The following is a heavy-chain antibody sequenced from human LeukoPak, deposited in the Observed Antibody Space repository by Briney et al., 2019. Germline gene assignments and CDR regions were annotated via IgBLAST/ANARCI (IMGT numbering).Heavy chain of an antibody. J-gene: IGHJ4*02. CDR2: IYYSGST. V-gene: IGHV4-61*01. CDR1: GGSVSSGTYY. Sequence: SETLSLTCTVSGGSVSSGTYYWSWIRQPPGEGLEWIGYIYYSGSTNYNPSLKSRVTISVDTSKNQFSLKLSSVTAADTAVYYCARGRSAVTFDYWGQGTLVTVSS. D-gene: IGHD4-17*01. CDR3: ARGRSAVTFDY.